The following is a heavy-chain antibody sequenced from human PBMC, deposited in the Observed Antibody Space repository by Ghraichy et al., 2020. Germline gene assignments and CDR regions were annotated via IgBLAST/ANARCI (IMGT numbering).Heavy chain of an antibody. V-gene: IGHV1-8*03. CDR2: MNPNSGNT. Sequence: ASVKVSCKASGYTFTSYDINWVRQATGQGLEWMGWMNPNSGNTGYAQKFQGRVTITRNTSISTAYMELSSLRSEDTAVYYCARGSGCSGSNVIHYGMDVWGQGTTVTVSS. CDR1: GYTFTSYD. D-gene: IGHD1-26*01. J-gene: IGHJ6*02. CDR3: ARGSGCSGSNVIHYGMDV.